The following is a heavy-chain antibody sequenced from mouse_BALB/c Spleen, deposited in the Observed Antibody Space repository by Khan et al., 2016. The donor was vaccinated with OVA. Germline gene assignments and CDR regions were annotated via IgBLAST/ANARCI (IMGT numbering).Heavy chain of an antibody. CDR2: ISSGGST. J-gene: IGHJ3*01. D-gene: IGHD1-2*01. V-gene: IGHV5-6-5*01. CDR3: ARGRSTTASWFAY. CDR1: GFTFSSYA. Sequence: EVELVESGGGLVKPGGSLKLSCAASGFTFSSYAMSWVRQTPEKRLEWVASISSGGSTYYPDSVKGRFTISRDNARNILYLQMSSLRSEDTAMYVCARGRSTTASWFAYWGQGTLVTVSA.